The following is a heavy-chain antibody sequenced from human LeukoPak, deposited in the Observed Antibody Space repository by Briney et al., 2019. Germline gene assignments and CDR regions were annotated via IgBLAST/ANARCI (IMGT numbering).Heavy chain of an antibody. CDR1: GFTFSSYG. J-gene: IGHJ4*02. Sequence: PGGSLRLSCAASGFTFSSYGMHWVRQAPGKGLEWVAVISYDGSNKYYADSVKGRFTISRDNSKNTLYLQMNSLRVEDTAVYYCAKDLSDFWGQGTLVTVSS. CDR2: ISYDGSNK. D-gene: IGHD3-3*01. V-gene: IGHV3-30*18. CDR3: AKDLSDF.